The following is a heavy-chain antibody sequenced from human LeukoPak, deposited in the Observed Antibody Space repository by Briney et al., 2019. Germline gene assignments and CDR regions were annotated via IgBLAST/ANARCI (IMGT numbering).Heavy chain of an antibody. CDR1: GFTFSSYA. CDR3: AKESIAARTFDY. J-gene: IGHJ4*02. CDR2: IRYDGSNK. Sequence: GGSLRLSCAASGFTFSSYAMSWARQAPGKGLEWVAFIRYDGSNKYYADSVKGRFTISRDNSKNTLYLQMNSLRTEDTAVYYCAKESIAARTFDYWGQGTLVTVSS. V-gene: IGHV3-30*02. D-gene: IGHD6-6*01.